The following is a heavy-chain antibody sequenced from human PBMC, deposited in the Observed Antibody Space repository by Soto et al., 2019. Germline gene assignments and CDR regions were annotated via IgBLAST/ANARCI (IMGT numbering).Heavy chain of an antibody. J-gene: IGHJ4*02. CDR2: INPSGGTT. V-gene: IGHV1-46*01. Sequence: ASVKVSCKASGFTFTNYFMHWVRQAPGQGLEWMGIINPSGGTTTYAQRFQGRVTMTRDTSTSTVFMELSSLRSEDTAVYYCARASDDSSNPFDYWGQGTLVTVSS. CDR1: GFTFTNYF. D-gene: IGHD4-4*01. CDR3: ARASDDSSNPFDY.